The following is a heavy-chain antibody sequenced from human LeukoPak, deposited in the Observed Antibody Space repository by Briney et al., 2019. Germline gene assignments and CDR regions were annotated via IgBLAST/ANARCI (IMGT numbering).Heavy chain of an antibody. Sequence: GGSLRLSCAASGFTFSSYWMNWVRQAPGKGLVWVSRVASDGSSTTYADSVKGRFSISRDNAKNSLYLQMNSLRAEDTAIYYCTRVGYIDEGIDYWGQGTLVTVSS. CDR1: GFTFSSYW. CDR3: TRVGYIDEGIDY. J-gene: IGHJ4*02. D-gene: IGHD5-24*01. CDR2: VASDGSST. V-gene: IGHV3-74*01.